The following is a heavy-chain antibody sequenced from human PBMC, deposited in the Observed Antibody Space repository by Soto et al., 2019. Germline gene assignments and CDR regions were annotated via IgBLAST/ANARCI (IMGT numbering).Heavy chain of an antibody. V-gene: IGHV4-39*01. CDR1: GGSISSSSYY. CDR3: ARQKYSSSWVTYYMDV. J-gene: IGHJ6*03. D-gene: IGHD6-13*01. Sequence: SETLSLTCTVSGGSISSSSYYWGWIRRPPGKGLEWIGSIYYSGSTYYNPSLKSRVTISVDTSKNQFSLKLSSVTAADTAVYYCARQKYSSSWVTYYMDVWGKGTTVTVSS. CDR2: IYYSGST.